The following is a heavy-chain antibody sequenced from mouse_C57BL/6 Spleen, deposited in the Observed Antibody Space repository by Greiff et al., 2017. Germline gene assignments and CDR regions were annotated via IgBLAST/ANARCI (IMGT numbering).Heavy chain of an antibody. J-gene: IGHJ1*03. D-gene: IGHD1-1*01. V-gene: IGHV1-22*01. CDR3: ARYREGSSYRYFDV. CDR2: INPNNGGT. Sequence: EVQLQQSGPELVKPGASVKMSCKASGCTFTDYNMHWVKQSHGKSLEWIGYINPNNGGTSYNQKFKGKATLTVNKSSSTAYMELRSLTSEDSAVYYCARYREGSSYRYFDVWGTGTTVTVSS. CDR1: GCTFTDYN.